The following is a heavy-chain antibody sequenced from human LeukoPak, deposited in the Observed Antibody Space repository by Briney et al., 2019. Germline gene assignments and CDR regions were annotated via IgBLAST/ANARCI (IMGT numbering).Heavy chain of an antibody. CDR2: ISDSGDST. Sequence: GGSLRPSCAASGFTFSNYAMNWVRQTPGKGLEWVAGISDSGDSTYIADSVKGRFTISRDNSKNTLYLQMNSLRAEDTAVYYCAKVMGGYSYGPGVVFDYWGQGTLVTVSS. D-gene: IGHD5-18*01. CDR1: GFTFSNYA. CDR3: AKVMGGYSYGPGVVFDY. V-gene: IGHV3-23*01. J-gene: IGHJ4*02.